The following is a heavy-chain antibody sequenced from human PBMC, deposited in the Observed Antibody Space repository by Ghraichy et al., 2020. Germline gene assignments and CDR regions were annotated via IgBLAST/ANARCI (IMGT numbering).Heavy chain of an antibody. CDR1: GFTFSSYD. V-gene: IGHV3-13*01. CDR2: IGTAGDT. D-gene: IGHD3-3*01. Sequence: GGSLRLSCAASGFTFSSYDMHWVRQATGKGLEWVSAIGTAGDTSYPGSVKGRFTISRENAKNSLYLQINSLRAGDTAVYYCARAETYYDFWSGYYSAWYFDLWGRGTLVTVSS. J-gene: IGHJ2*01. CDR3: ARAETYYDFWSGYYSAWYFDL.